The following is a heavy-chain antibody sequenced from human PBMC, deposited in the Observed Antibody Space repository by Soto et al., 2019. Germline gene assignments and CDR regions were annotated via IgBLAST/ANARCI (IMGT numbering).Heavy chain of an antibody. V-gene: IGHV3-30*18. Sequence: QVQLVESGGGVVQPGRSLRLSCAASGFTFSSYGMHWVRQAPGKGLEWVAVISYDGSNKYYADSVKGRFTISRDNSKNSRYLQMNILRAEDTAVYYCAKDWDIVVVTAIRYGMDVWGQGTTVTVSS. CDR2: ISYDGSNK. CDR3: AKDWDIVVVTAIRYGMDV. CDR1: GFTFSSYG. J-gene: IGHJ6*02. D-gene: IGHD2-21*02.